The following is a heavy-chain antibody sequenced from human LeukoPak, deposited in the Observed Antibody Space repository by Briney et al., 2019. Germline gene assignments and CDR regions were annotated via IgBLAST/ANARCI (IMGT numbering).Heavy chain of an antibody. J-gene: IGHJ5*02. CDR3: AREGVSSGWQRSNWFDP. CDR1: GVSISAYY. D-gene: IGHD6-19*01. V-gene: IGHV4-4*07. Sequence: SETLSLTCSVSGVSISAYYWSWIRQPAGKGLEWIGRIYTSGSTNYDPSLKSRVTMSVDTSKNQFSLKLSSVTAADTAVYYCAREGVSSGWQRSNWFDPWGQGTLVTVSS. CDR2: IYTSGST.